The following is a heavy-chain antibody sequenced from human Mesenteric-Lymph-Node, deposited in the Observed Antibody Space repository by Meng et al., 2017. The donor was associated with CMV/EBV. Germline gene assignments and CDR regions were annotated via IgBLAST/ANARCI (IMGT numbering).Heavy chain of an antibody. V-gene: IGHV3-33*06. J-gene: IGHJ4*02. CDR3: AKDRSAVAGTFFDY. CDR1: GFTFSSSG. D-gene: IGHD6-19*01. CDR2: IWYDGTNK. Sequence: GESLKISCAASGFTFSSSGMHWVRQAPGKGLEWVAVIWYDGTNKYYADSVKGRFTISRDNSKNTLYLQMNSLRAEDTAVYYCAKDRSAVAGTFFDYWGQGTLVTVSS.